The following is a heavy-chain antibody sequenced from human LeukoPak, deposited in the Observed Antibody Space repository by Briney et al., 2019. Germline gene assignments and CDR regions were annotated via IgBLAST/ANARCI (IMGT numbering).Heavy chain of an antibody. Sequence: ASVEVSCKASGYTFTLYYMHWVRQAPGQGLEWMGIINPSGGSTSYAQQFQGRVTMTRDTSTSTVYMELSSLRSEDTAVYYCARAKDIVVVPAADRPWFDPWGQGTLVTVSS. CDR2: INPSGGST. CDR3: ARAKDIVVVPAADRPWFDP. D-gene: IGHD2-2*01. V-gene: IGHV1-46*01. J-gene: IGHJ5*02. CDR1: GYTFTLYY.